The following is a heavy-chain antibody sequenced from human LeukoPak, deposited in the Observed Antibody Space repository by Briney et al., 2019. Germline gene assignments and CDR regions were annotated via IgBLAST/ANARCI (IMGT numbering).Heavy chain of an antibody. CDR3: ATLYGDYPNWYFDL. D-gene: IGHD4-17*01. V-gene: IGHV4-34*01. CDR2: INHSGST. Sequence: PSETLSLTCAVYGGSFSGYYWSWIRQPPGKGLEWIGEINHSGSTNYNPSLKSRVTISVDTSKNQFSLKLSSVTAADTAVYYCATLYGDYPNWYFDLWGRGTLVTVSS. J-gene: IGHJ2*01. CDR1: GGSFSGYY.